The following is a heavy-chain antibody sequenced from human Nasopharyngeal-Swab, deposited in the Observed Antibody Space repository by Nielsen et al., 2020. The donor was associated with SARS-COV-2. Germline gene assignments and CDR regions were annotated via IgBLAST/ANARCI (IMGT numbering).Heavy chain of an antibody. CDR1: GFTFSRHG. CDR3: ARDDNGWLHP. D-gene: IGHD1-1*01. CDR2: IWNDGSKK. V-gene: IGHV3-33*01. Sequence: GESLKISCSASGFTFSRHGMHWVRQAPGKGLEWVAVIWNDGSKKYYLDSVKGRFTISRDDSKNIVYLQMNSLRGEDTAIYYCARDDNGWLHPWGQGTLVTVSS. J-gene: IGHJ5*02.